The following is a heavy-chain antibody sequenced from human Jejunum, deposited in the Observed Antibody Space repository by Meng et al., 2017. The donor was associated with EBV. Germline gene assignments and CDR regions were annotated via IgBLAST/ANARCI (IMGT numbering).Heavy chain of an antibody. J-gene: IGHJ4*02. D-gene: IGHD2/OR15-2a*01. CDR3: ATGDDYGNSNFDY. CDR2: INIGNGNT. Sequence: QVNVMLSGAEVKKPGASVKVSCKASGYMFISYARHWVRQAPGQRLEWMGWINIGNGNTKYSQKFHGRLTISRDTSANTAYLELSSLTSEDTAIYYCATGDDYGNSNFDYWGQGTLVTVSS. CDR1: GYMFISYA. V-gene: IGHV1-3*04.